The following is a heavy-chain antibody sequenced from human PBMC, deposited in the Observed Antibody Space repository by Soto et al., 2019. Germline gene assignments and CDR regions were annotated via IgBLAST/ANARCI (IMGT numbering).Heavy chain of an antibody. CDR2: IYTSGSA. CDR3: ARDVNTVTTTVSFEY. V-gene: IGHV4-4*07. D-gene: IGHD4-17*01. J-gene: IGHJ4*02. CDR1: GGSISSYY. Sequence: PSETLSLTCTVSGGSISSYYWSLIRQPGGKGLEWIGRIYTSGSANYNPSLKSRVTMSVDTSKNQFSLKLSSVTAADTAVYYCARDVNTVTTTVSFEYWGQGTLVTVS.